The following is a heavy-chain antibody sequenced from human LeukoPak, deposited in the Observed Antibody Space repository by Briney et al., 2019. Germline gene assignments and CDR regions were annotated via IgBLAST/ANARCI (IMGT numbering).Heavy chain of an antibody. D-gene: IGHD6-13*01. CDR3: ARRLGTSSWLDY. CDR1: GGSISSYY. J-gene: IGHJ4*02. CDR2: IYYSGDT. Sequence: SETLSLTCTVSGGSISSYYWSWIRQPPGKGLEWIGYIYYSGDTNYNPSLKSRVTISVDTSKNQFSLKLSPVTAADTAVYYCARRLGTSSWLDYWGQGTLVTVSS. V-gene: IGHV4-59*08.